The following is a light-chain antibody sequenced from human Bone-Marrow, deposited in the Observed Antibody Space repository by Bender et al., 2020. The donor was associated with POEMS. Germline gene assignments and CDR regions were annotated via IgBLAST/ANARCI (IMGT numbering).Light chain of an antibody. Sequence: QSALTQPASVSGSPGQSITISCTRTSSDVGAYNYVSWYRQHPGKAPKLVIHDVSKRPSGVPDRFSGSKSGNTASLTVSGLQAEDEADYYCTSYAGSNTWVFGGGTKLTVL. CDR1: SSDVGAYNY. J-gene: IGLJ3*02. V-gene: IGLV2-8*01. CDR2: DVS. CDR3: TSYAGSNTWV.